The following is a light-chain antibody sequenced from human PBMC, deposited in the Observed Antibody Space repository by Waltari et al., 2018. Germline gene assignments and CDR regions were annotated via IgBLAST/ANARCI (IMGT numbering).Light chain of an antibody. V-gene: IGKV3-20*01. CDR2: GAS. Sequence: EIVLTQSPVTLSLSPGERATLSCRASQTVTSNFLAWYQQKPGQAPRLLIYGASNRVTGIPDRFSGSGSGTDFTLTITRLEPEDVAVYFCQQHGSSPRTFGQGTKVEIK. CDR1: QTVTSNF. J-gene: IGKJ1*01. CDR3: QQHGSSPRT.